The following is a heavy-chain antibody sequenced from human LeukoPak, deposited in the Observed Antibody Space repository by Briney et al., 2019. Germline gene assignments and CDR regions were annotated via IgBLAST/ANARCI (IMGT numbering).Heavy chain of an antibody. D-gene: IGHD3-22*01. CDR1: GFTFSSYG. CDR2: ISNDGSHK. Sequence: GGPLRLSCAASGFTFSSYGIHWVRQAPGKGLEWVAAISNDGSHKSYADSVKGRFTISRDNSKNTLYLQMNSLRAEDTAVYYCARGTHYYDISGYDYWGRGTLVIVSS. J-gene: IGHJ4*02. CDR3: ARGTHYYDISGYDY. V-gene: IGHV3-30*03.